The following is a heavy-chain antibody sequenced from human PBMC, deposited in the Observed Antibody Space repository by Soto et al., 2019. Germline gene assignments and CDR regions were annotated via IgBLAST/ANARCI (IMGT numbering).Heavy chain of an antibody. CDR1: GGSFSGYY. D-gene: IGHD6-19*01. J-gene: IGHJ6*03. CDR2: INHSGST. V-gene: IGHV4-34*01. Sequence: SETLSLTCAVYGGSFSGYYWSWIRQPPGKGLEWIGEINHSGSTNYNPSLKSRVTISVDTSKNQFSLKLSSVTAADTAVYYCARGANNRWLVRGYYYYYYMDVWGKGTTVTVSS. CDR3: ARGANNRWLVRGYYYYYYMDV.